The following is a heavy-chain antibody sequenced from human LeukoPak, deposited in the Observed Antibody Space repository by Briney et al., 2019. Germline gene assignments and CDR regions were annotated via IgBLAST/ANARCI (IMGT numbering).Heavy chain of an antibody. V-gene: IGHV3-48*01. D-gene: IGHD5-18*01. J-gene: IGHJ6*03. CDR1: GFTFSSYS. CDR2: ISSSSSTI. CDR3: ARDGVDTAMVPVRYYYYMDV. Sequence: GGSLRLSCAASGFTFSSYSMNWVRQAPGKGLEWVSYISSSSSTIYYADSVKGRFTISRDNAKNTLYLQMNSLRAEDTAVYYCARDGVDTAMVPVRYYYYMDVWGKGTTVTVSS.